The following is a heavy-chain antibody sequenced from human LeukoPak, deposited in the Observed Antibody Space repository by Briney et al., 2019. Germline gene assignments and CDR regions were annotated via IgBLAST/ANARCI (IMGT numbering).Heavy chain of an antibody. V-gene: IGHV3-48*02. D-gene: IGHD3-22*01. Sequence: PGGSLRLSCAASGFTFSSYSMNWVRQAPGKGLEWVAYISSSTSTIYYAESVKGRFTISRDNAKNSMSLQMNSLRDEDTAVYYCARARNNYDSSGFSALDYWGQGTLVTVSS. CDR1: GFTFSSYS. J-gene: IGHJ4*02. CDR2: ISSSTSTI. CDR3: ARARNNYDSSGFSALDY.